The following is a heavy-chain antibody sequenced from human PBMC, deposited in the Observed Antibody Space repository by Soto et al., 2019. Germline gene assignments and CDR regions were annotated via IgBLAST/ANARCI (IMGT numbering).Heavy chain of an antibody. CDR2: IKSDGSET. CDR3: VRSYYYYDLDV. CDR1: AFSFSSYW. J-gene: IGHJ6*02. V-gene: IGHV3-74*01. Sequence: EVPLVESGGDLVQPGGSLRLSCAASAFSFSSYWMHWVRQAPGKGLMWVSRIKSDGSETNYADSVKGRFTISRDNAKNKVSLQMNSLRDEDSAVYDCVRSYYYYDLDVWGQGTKVTVAS.